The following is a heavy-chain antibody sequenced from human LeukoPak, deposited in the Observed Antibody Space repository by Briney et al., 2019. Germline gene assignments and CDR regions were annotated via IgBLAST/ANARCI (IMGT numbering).Heavy chain of an antibody. D-gene: IGHD4-17*01. CDR3: ARDFYGDFDF. Sequence: QPGGSLRLFCAASGFTFSSYSMSWVRQAPGKGLEWVANIKQDGSEKYYVDSVEGRFTVSRDNAKNSLYLQMNSLRAEDTAVYSCARDFYGDFDFWGQGTLVTVSS. J-gene: IGHJ4*02. V-gene: IGHV3-7*04. CDR2: IKQDGSEK. CDR1: GFTFSSYS.